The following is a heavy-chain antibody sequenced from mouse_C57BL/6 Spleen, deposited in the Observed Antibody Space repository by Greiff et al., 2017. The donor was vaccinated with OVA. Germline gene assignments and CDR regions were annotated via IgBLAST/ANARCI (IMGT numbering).Heavy chain of an antibody. CDR2: IYPGDGDH. J-gene: IGHJ2*01. Sequence: QVQLQQSGPELVKPGASVKISCKASGYAFSSSWMNWVQQRPGKGLEWIGRIYPGDGDHNYNGKFKGKATLTADKSYSTAYMQLSSLTSEDSAVYFCARRGTEGYLDYWGQGTTLTVSS. CDR3: ARRGTEGYLDY. D-gene: IGHD3-3*01. CDR1: GYAFSSSW. V-gene: IGHV1-82*01.